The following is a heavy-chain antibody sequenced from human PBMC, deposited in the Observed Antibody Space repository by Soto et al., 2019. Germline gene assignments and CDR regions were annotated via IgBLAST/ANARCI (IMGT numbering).Heavy chain of an antibody. Sequence: GGSLRLSCAASGFTFSDYYMSWIRQAPGKGLEWVSYISSSGSTIYYADSVKGRFTISRDNAKNSLYLQMNSLRAEDTAVYYCAKSSTSYNWFDPWGQGTLVTVSS. V-gene: IGHV3-11*01. CDR1: GFTFSDYY. CDR3: AKSSTSYNWFDP. D-gene: IGHD2-2*01. CDR2: ISSSGSTI. J-gene: IGHJ5*02.